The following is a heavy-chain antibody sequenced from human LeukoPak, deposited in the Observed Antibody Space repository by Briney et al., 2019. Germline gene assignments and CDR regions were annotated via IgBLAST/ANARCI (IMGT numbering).Heavy chain of an antibody. Sequence: GGSLRLSCAASGFTVSGSYMNWVRQAPGKGLEWVSVIYSGGTTYYADSVKGRFTISRDNSKNTLYLQMNSLRAEDTAVYYCARDYDFWSGYFDYWGQGTLVTVSS. CDR1: GFTVSGSY. CDR2: IYSGGTT. CDR3: ARDYDFWSGYFDY. V-gene: IGHV3-66*01. D-gene: IGHD3-3*01. J-gene: IGHJ4*02.